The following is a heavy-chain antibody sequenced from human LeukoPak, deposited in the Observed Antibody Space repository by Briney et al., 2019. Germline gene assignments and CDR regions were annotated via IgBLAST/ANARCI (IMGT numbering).Heavy chain of an antibody. Sequence: ASVKVSCKASGGTFSSYAISRVRQAPGQGLEWMGRIIPILGIANYAQKFQGRVTITADKSTSTAYMELSSLRSEDTAVYYCAFRIAAAGRGFDYWGQGTLVTVSS. J-gene: IGHJ4*02. CDR3: AFRIAAAGRGFDY. V-gene: IGHV1-69*04. CDR1: GGTFSSYA. CDR2: IIPILGIA. D-gene: IGHD6-13*01.